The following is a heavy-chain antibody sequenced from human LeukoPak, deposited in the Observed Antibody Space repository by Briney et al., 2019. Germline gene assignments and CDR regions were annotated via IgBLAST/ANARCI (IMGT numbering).Heavy chain of an antibody. V-gene: IGHV4-31*03. J-gene: IGHJ4*02. D-gene: IGHD2-2*01. CDR2: IYYSGSI. Sequence: KPSQTLSLTCTVSGGSISSGGYYWSWIRQHPGKGLEWIGYIYYSGSIYYNPSLKSRVTISVDTSKNQFSLKLSSVTAADTAVYYCARGIVVVPAAPYFDYWGQGTLVTVSS. CDR3: ARGIVVVPAAPYFDY. CDR1: GGSISSGGYY.